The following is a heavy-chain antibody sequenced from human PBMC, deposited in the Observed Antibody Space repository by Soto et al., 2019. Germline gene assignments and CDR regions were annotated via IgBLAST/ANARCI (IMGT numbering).Heavy chain of an antibody. V-gene: IGHV1-18*04. Sequence: QVQLVQSGAEVKKPGASVKVSCKASGYTFTSYGISWVRQAPGQGLEWMGWISAYNGNTNYAQKLQGRVTMTTDTSTSTAYMELRSLRSDDTAVYYCARDSASGIAVASDAFDIWGQWTMVTVSS. CDR1: GYTFTSYG. CDR3: ARDSASGIAVASDAFDI. J-gene: IGHJ3*02. D-gene: IGHD6-19*01. CDR2: ISAYNGNT.